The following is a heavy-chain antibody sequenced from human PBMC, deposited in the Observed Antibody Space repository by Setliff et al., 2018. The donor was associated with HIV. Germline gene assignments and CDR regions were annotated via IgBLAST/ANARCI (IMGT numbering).Heavy chain of an antibody. CDR2: IYHTGRT. V-gene: IGHV4-39*01. CDR3: ASRIYYYDESRVLREEGFVP. D-gene: IGHD3-22*01. Sequence: SETLSLTCSVSGGSIDNNKYYWTWIRQPPGKGLEWTGSIYHTGRTYYNRSLESRLTISIDTSKNQFSQKLTSVTAADTAMYYCASRIYYYDESRVLREEGFVPWGQGTLVTVS. CDR1: GGSIDNNKYY. J-gene: IGHJ5*02.